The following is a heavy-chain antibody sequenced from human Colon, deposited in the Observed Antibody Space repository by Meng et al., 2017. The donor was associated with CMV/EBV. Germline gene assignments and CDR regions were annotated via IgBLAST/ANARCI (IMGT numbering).Heavy chain of an antibody. D-gene: IGHD6-13*01. CDR2: ISWNSAII. CDR3: ARASGYYRSSWYYFDD. CDR1: GFTFDDYA. V-gene: IGHV3-9*01. Sequence: SLKISCVASGFTFDDYAKQWVRQAPGKGPEWVAGISWNSAIIGYAPSVRGRFTISRDNAKNSLYLQMDSLRAEDTAVYYCARASGYYRSSWYYFDDWGQGTLVTVSS. J-gene: IGHJ4*02.